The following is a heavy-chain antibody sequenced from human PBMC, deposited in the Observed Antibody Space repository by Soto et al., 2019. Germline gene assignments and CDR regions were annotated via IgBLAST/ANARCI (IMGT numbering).Heavy chain of an antibody. CDR3: ARHERQGSGSYIDE. CDR1: GGSISSYY. J-gene: IGHJ4*02. CDR2: IYYSGST. Sequence: SETLSLTCTVSGGSISSYYWSWIRQPPGKGLEWIGYIYYSGSTNYNPSLKSRVTISVDTSKNQFSLKLSSVTAADTAVYYCARHERQGSGSYIDERGQRTLVTVSS. D-gene: IGHD1-26*01. V-gene: IGHV4-59*08.